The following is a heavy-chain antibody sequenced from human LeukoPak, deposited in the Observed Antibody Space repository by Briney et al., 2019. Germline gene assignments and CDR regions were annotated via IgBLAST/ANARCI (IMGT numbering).Heavy chain of an antibody. CDR3: ARSSGSYYFDY. Sequence: SETLSLTCTVSGGSISSGGYYWGWIRQHPGKGLEWIGYIYYSGSTYYNPSLKSRVTISVDTSKNQFSLKLSSVTAADTAVYYCARSSGSYYFDYWGQGTLVTVSS. CDR1: GGSISSGGYY. CDR2: IYYSGST. V-gene: IGHV4-31*03. J-gene: IGHJ4*02. D-gene: IGHD3-22*01.